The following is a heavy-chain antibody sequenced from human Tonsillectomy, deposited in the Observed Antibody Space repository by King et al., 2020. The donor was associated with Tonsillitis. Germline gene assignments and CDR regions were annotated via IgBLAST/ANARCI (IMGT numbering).Heavy chain of an antibody. CDR1: GGSISSYY. Sequence: QLQESGPGLVKPSENLSLTCTVSGGSISSYYWTWIRQPPGKGLEWIGNIYNSGYTNYNPSLKSRVTISVDTSKNQFSLKLSSVTTADTAVYYCARGNLNYYDSSGLSYFDYWGQGTLVTVSS. CDR2: IYNSGYT. V-gene: IGHV4-59*01. J-gene: IGHJ4*02. CDR3: ARGNLNYYDSSGLSYFDY. D-gene: IGHD3-22*01.